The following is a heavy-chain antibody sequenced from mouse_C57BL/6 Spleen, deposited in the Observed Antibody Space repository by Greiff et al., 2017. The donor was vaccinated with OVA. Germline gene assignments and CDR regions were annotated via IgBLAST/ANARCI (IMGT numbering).Heavy chain of an antibody. CDR2: IDPSASET. J-gene: IGHJ3*01. D-gene: IGHD1-1*01. V-gene: IGHV1-52*01. Sequence: QVQLQQSGAELVRPGSSVKLSCKASGYTFTSYWMHWVKQRPVQGLEWIGYIDPSASETQYNQKFKDKATLTVDKSSSTAYMQLSSLTSEDSAVYYCASGYYGSRTQFAYWGQGTLVTVSA. CDR3: ASGYYGSRTQFAY. CDR1: GYTFTSYW.